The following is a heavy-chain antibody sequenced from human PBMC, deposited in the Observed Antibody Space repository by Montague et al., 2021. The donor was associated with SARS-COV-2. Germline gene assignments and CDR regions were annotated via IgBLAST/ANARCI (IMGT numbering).Heavy chain of an antibody. CDR3: ARMRAVLLWFGESTYFDY. Sequence: SETLSLTCAVYGRSFSGYYWSWIRQPPGKGLEWIGEINHIGSTNYNPSLKSRVTISVDTSKNQFYLTLSSVTAAATAVYYCARMRAVLLWFGESTYFDYWGQGTLVTVSS. J-gene: IGHJ4*02. CDR2: INHIGST. D-gene: IGHD3-10*01. V-gene: IGHV4-34*01. CDR1: GRSFSGYY.